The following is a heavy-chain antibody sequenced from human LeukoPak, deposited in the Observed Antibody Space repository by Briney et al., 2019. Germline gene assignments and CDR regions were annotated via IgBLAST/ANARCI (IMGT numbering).Heavy chain of an antibody. CDR1: GGSISSYY. V-gene: IGHV4-59*01. D-gene: IGHD2-21*01. Sequence: SETLSLTCTVSGGSISSYYWSWIRQPPGKGLEWIGYIYYSGSTNYNPSLKSRVTISVDTSKNQFSLKLSSVTAADTAVYYCASLFTSPHYYYYGMDVWGQGTTVTVSS. J-gene: IGHJ6*02. CDR2: IYYSGST. CDR3: ASLFTSPHYYYYGMDV.